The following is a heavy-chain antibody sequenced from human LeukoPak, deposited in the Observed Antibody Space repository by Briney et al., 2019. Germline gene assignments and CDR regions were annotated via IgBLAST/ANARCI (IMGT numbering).Heavy chain of an antibody. Sequence: ASVKVSCKASGYTFTGYYMHWVRQAPGQGLEWMGWINPNSGGTNYAQKFQGRVTMTRDTSISTAYMELSRLRSDDTAVYYCAKEYTFGGVIVVPFQHWGQGTLVTVSS. J-gene: IGHJ1*01. D-gene: IGHD3-16*02. CDR1: GYTFTGYY. CDR2: INPNSGGT. CDR3: AKEYTFGGVIVVPFQH. V-gene: IGHV1-2*02.